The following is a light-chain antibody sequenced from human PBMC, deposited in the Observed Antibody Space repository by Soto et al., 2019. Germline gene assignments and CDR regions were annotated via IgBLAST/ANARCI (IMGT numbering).Light chain of an antibody. V-gene: IGKV1-39*01. CDR2: AAS. CDR3: QQCYSNSWT. Sequence: DIQMTQSPSSLSASVGDRVTITCRASQSISNYLNWYQQKPGRASKLQIYAASSLQSGVPSTFSGSRSRTDFTLTISSLPPEDFATYYCQQCYSNSWTFGQGTKVEIK. J-gene: IGKJ1*01. CDR1: QSISNY.